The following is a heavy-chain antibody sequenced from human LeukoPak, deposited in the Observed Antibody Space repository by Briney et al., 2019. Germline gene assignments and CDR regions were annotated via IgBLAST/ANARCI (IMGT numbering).Heavy chain of an antibody. D-gene: IGHD2-8*01. J-gene: IGHJ5*02. V-gene: IGHV4-38-2*02. CDR3: ARDNGEVFDP. CDR1: GYSISSGYY. CDR2: IYHSGST. Sequence: SETLSLTCTVSGYSISSGYYWGWIRPPPGKGLEWIGSIYHSGSTYYNPSLKSRVTISVDKSKNKFSLKLSSVTAADTAVYYCARDNGEVFDPWGQGTLVTVSS.